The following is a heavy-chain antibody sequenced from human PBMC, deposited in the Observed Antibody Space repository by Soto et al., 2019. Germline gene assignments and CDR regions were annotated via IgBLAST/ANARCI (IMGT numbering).Heavy chain of an antibody. D-gene: IGHD3-22*01. Sequence: VQLVESGGGVVQPGRSLRLSCAASGFTFSSYGMHWVRQAPGKGLEWVAVISYDGSNKYYADSVKGRFTISRDNTKNTLYLQMNSLRAEDTAVYYCAKEGHYYDSSGYSQRAFDYWGQGTLVTVSS. J-gene: IGHJ4*02. CDR3: AKEGHYYDSSGYSQRAFDY. CDR2: ISYDGSNK. CDR1: GFTFSSYG. V-gene: IGHV3-30*18.